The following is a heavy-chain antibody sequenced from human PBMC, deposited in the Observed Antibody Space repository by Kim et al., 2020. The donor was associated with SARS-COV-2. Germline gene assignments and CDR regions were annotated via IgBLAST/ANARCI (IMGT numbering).Heavy chain of an antibody. J-gene: IGHJ6*02. CDR3: ANPTGNVDV. CDR1: GDTYSNYA. CDR2: IMPIFGTT. V-gene: IGHV1-69*13. Sequence: SVKVSRKASGDTYSNYAITWVRQAPGQGLEWMGDIMPIFGTTHYAQKFQDRIIITADGSTNTAYMELSSLRSEDTAVYFCANPTGNVDVWGQGTTITVSS. D-gene: IGHD2-8*01.